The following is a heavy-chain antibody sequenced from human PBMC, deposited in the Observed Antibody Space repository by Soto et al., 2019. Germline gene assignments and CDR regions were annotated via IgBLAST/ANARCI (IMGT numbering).Heavy chain of an antibody. Sequence: GGSLRLSCAASGFTFSTYWMHWVRQAPGKGLVWVSRINSDGTSTAYEDSVKGRFTISRDNAKNTLYLQMNSLRVEDTAVYFCARESVTNVVYQVEDFDIWGQGKMVTVSS. CDR1: GFTFSTYW. CDR2: INSDGTST. V-gene: IGHV3-74*01. D-gene: IGHD4-4*01. CDR3: ARESVTNVVYQVEDFDI. J-gene: IGHJ3*02.